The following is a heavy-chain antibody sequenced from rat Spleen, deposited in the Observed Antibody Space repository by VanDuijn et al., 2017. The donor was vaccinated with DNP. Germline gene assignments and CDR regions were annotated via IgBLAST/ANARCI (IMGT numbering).Heavy chain of an antibody. CDR1: GFTFSDYY. D-gene: IGHD1-1*01. CDR2: ITYDGGYT. CDR3: ARPMDYYSGGFAY. V-gene: IGHV5-22*01. J-gene: IGHJ3*01. Sequence: EVQLVESGGGVVQPGRSLKLSCAASGFTFSDYYMAWVRQAPTKGLELVAYITYDGGYTYYGDPVKGRFTISRDNAKTTLSLQMNSLRSEDMATYYCARPMDYYSGGFAYWGQGTLVTVSS.